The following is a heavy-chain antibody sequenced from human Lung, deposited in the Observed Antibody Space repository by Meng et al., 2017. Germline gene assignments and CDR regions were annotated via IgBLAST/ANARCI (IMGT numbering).Heavy chain of an antibody. D-gene: IGHD4-11*01. CDR3: ARGPTTMAHDFDY. CDR1: GGSCSDYY. Sequence: VALQRCGAGLLKPSEPLSLTCVVYGGSCSDYYGSWIRQPPGKGLEWIGEINHSGSTNYNPSLESRATISVDTSQNNLSLKLSSVTAADSAVYYCARGPTTMAHDFDYWGQGTLVTVSS. CDR2: INHSGST. J-gene: IGHJ4*02. V-gene: IGHV4-34*01.